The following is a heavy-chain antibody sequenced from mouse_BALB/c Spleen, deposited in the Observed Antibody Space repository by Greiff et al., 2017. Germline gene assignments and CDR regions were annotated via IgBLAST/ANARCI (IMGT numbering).Heavy chain of an antibody. Sequence: VQLRQSGAELVKPGASVKLSCTASGFNIKDTYMHWVKQRPEQGLEWIGRIDPANGNTKYDPKFQGKATITADTSSNTAYLQLSSLTSEDTAVYYCAREGDGYPYAMDYWGQGTSVTVSS. CDR1: GFNIKDTY. CDR2: IDPANGNT. J-gene: IGHJ4*01. CDR3: AREGDGYPYAMDY. V-gene: IGHV14-3*02. D-gene: IGHD2-3*01.